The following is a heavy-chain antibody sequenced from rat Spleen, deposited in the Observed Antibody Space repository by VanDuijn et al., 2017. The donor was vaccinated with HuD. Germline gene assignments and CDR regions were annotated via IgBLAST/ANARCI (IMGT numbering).Heavy chain of an antibody. CDR2: ISSSSSYI. V-gene: IGHV5-34*01. Sequence: EVQLVESGGGLVQPGRSLKLSCLASGFTFSNYGMNWIRQAPGKGLEWVASISSSSSYIYYADTVKGRFTISRENAKNTLYLQMTSLRSEDTALYYCVRRNYYDGYYHFDYWGQGVMVTVSS. J-gene: IGHJ2*01. CDR1: GFTFSNYG. CDR3: VRRNYYDGYYHFDY. D-gene: IGHD1-12*03.